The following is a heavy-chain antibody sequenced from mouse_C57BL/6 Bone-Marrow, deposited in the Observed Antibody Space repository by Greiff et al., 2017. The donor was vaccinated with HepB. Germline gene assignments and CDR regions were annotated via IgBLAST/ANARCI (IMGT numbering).Heavy chain of an antibody. J-gene: IGHJ4*01. CDR1: GFTFSSYG. Sequence: VQLVESGGDLVKPGGSLKLSCAASGFTFSSYGMSWVRQTPDKRLEWVATISSGGSYTYYPDSVKGRFTISRDNAKNTLYLQMSSLKSEDTAMYYCARRLFMDYWGQGTSVTVSS. CDR2: ISSGGSYT. CDR3: ARRLFMDY. V-gene: IGHV5-6*01. D-gene: IGHD1-1*02.